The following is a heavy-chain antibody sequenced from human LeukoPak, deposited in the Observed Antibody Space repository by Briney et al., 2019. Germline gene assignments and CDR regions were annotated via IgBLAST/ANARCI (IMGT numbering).Heavy chain of an antibody. CDR2: IKQDGSEM. Sequence: GGSLRLSCAASGFTFSSYWMSWVRQAPGKGLEWVANIKQDGSEMNYMDSVRGRFTISRGNAKTSLYLQVNSLRAEDTAVYYCARGLGNNIYWGQGTLVTVSS. CDR1: GFTFSSYW. J-gene: IGHJ4*02. D-gene: IGHD1-14*01. V-gene: IGHV3-7*03. CDR3: ARGLGNNIY.